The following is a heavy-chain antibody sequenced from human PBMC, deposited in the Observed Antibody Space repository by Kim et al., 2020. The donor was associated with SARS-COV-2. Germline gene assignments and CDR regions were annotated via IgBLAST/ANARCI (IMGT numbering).Heavy chain of an antibody. CDR1: GYTFTSYD. J-gene: IGHJ4*02. Sequence: ASVKVSCKASGYTFTSYDINWVRQATGQGLEWMGWMNPNSGNTGYAQKFQGRVTMTRDTSISTAYMELNGLRSDDTAVYYCARDYSGSRSCRGYWGQGTLVTVSS. CDR3: ARDYSGSRSCRGY. V-gene: IGHV1-8*01. D-gene: IGHD3-10*01. CDR2: MNPNSGNT.